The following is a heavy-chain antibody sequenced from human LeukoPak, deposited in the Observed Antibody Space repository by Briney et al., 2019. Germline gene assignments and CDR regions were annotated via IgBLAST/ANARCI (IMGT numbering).Heavy chain of an antibody. CDR3: ARDYHDSSGHTYYFDN. CDR2: INPNTGGT. V-gene: IGHV1-2*02. Sequence: ASVKVPCKASGYTFSGSYVHWVRQAPGHGLEWMGWINPNTGGTTYAQEFQGRVTMTRDTSISTAYMELSRLRSDDTAVYYCARDYHDSSGHTYYFDNWGQGTLVTVSS. CDR1: GYTFSGSY. D-gene: IGHD3-22*01. J-gene: IGHJ4*02.